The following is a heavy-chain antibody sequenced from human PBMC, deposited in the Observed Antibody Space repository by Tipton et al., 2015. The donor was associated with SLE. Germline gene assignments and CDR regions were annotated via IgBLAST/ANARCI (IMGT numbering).Heavy chain of an antibody. CDR2: IWLDGTNI. CDR3: AKEGAGDGYVLDH. Sequence: SLRLSCAASGFALSSSAMHWVRQAPGKGLEWVAVIWLDGTNIKYADSVRGRFAISRDDSKNTLFLQMRSMRPEDTAVYYCAKEGAGDGYVLDHWGQGALVTVSS. D-gene: IGHD5-24*01. J-gene: IGHJ4*02. V-gene: IGHV3-30*18. CDR1: GFALSSSA.